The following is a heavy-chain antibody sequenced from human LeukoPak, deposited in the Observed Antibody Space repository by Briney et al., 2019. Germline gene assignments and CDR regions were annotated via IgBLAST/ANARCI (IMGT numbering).Heavy chain of an antibody. CDR1: GFTFGDYA. D-gene: IGHD3-22*01. CDR3: TREPGYYYDSSGPADDAFDM. V-gene: IGHV3-49*04. J-gene: IGHJ3*02. Sequence: GRSLRLSCTASGFTFGDYAMSWVRQAPGKGLEWVGFIRSKAYGGTTEYAASVKGRFTISRDDSKSIAYLQINSLKTEDTAVYYCTREPGYYYDSSGPADDAFDMWGQGTMVTVPS. CDR2: IRSKAYGGTT.